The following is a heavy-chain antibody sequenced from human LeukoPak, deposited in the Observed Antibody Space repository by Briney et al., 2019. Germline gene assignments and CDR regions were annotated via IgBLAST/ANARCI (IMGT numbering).Heavy chain of an antibody. Sequence: ASVKVSCKASGYTLTSYYMHWVRQAPGQGLEWMGIINPSGGSTSYAQKFQGRVTMTRDTSTSTVYMELSSLRSEDTAVYYCARSQGGNTLWFDPWGQGTLVTVSS. D-gene: IGHD4-23*01. V-gene: IGHV1-46*01. J-gene: IGHJ5*02. CDR3: ARSQGGNTLWFDP. CDR1: GYTLTSYY. CDR2: INPSGGST.